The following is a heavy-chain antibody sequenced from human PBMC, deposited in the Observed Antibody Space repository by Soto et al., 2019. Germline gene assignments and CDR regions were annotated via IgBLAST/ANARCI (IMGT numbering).Heavy chain of an antibody. Sequence: GGSLRLSCAVSGSSFNTYAMTWVRQAPGKGLEWVSTISGSGGGTNYADFVKGRFTISRDNSKNMLYLQMNSLRAEDTAVYYCAKEMSSDFWSGYYSNYYYGMDVWGQGTTVTV. V-gene: IGHV3-23*01. CDR3: AKEMSSDFWSGYYSNYYYGMDV. D-gene: IGHD3-3*01. CDR1: GSSFNTYA. J-gene: IGHJ6*02. CDR2: ISGSGGGT.